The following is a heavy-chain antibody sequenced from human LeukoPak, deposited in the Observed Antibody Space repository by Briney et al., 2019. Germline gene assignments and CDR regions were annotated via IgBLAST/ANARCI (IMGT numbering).Heavy chain of an antibody. D-gene: IGHD3-22*01. CDR2: ISSDGSNK. J-gene: IGHJ4*02. V-gene: IGHV3-30*04. CDR3: AKDSSDYYFDY. Sequence: PGGSLRLSCAASGFTFSSYAMHWVRQAPGKGLEWVAVISSDGSNKYYADSVKGRFTISRDNSKNTLYVQLNSLRPDDTAVYYCAKDSSDYYFDYWGQGTLVTVSS. CDR1: GFTFSSYA.